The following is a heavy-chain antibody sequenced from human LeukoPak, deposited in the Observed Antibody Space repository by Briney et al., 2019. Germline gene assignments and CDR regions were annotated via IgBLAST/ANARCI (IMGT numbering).Heavy chain of an antibody. CDR1: GGSISGYY. CDR3: ARGERYYYDSSGYPIDY. J-gene: IGHJ4*02. CDR2: IYTSGTT. V-gene: IGHV4-4*07. Sequence: SETLSLTCTVSGGSISGYYWGWIRQPAGKGLEWIGRIYTSGTTNYNPSLKSRVTISVDTSKNQFSLKLSSVTAADTAVYYCARGERYYYDSSGYPIDYWGQGTLVTVSS. D-gene: IGHD3-22*01.